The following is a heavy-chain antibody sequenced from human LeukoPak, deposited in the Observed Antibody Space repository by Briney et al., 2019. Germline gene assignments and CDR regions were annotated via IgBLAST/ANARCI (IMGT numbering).Heavy chain of an antibody. J-gene: IGHJ4*02. V-gene: IGHV3-23*01. CDR1: GFTFSSYG. CDR2: IFPSGGEI. Sequence: GGSLRLSCAASGFTFSSYGMSWVRQAPGKGLEWVSSIFPSGGEIHYADSVRGRFTISRDNSKSTLSLQMNSLRVEDTAIYYCATYRQVLLPFESWGQGTLVTVSS. D-gene: IGHD2-8*02. CDR3: ATYRQVLLPFES.